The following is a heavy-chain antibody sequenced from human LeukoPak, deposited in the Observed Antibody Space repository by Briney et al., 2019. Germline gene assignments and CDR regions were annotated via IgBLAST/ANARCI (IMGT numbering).Heavy chain of an antibody. CDR1: GFTFSSYW. V-gene: IGHV3-7*03. CDR2: IKQNGSEK. D-gene: IGHD5-12*01. CDR3: ARPQSGHDCLDY. J-gene: IGHJ4*02. Sequence: PGGSLRLSCAASGFTFSSYWMSWVCQPPGEGLEWVANIKQNGSEKSYVDSVKGRFTISRGNAKNSLYLQMNRLRAEDTAVYYCARPQSGHDCLDYWGQGTLVTVSS.